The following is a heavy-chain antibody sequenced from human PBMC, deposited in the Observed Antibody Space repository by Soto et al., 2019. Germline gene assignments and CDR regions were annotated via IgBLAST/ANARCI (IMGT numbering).Heavy chain of an antibody. CDR2: IYKSATT. Sequence: SETLSLTCSVSGDSISNLDYFWAWIRQPPGQALEYIGYIYKSATTYYNPSFESRVAISVDTSKSQFSLNVTAVTAADTAVYFCARGRYCLTGRCFPNWFDSWGQGALVTVSS. J-gene: IGHJ5*01. CDR1: GDSISNLDYF. D-gene: IGHD7-27*01. V-gene: IGHV4-30-4*01. CDR3: ARGRYCLTGRCFPNWFDS.